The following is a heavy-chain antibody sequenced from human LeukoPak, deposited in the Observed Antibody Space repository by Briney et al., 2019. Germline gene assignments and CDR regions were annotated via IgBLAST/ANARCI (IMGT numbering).Heavy chain of an antibody. Sequence: GGSLRLSCSASGFTFSSYAMHWVRQAPGKGLEYVSAISSNGGSTYYADSVKGRFTISRDNSKNTLYLQMSSLRAEDTAVYYCVKESSSGCFQHWGQGTLVTVSS. D-gene: IGHD6-19*01. CDR1: GFTFSSYA. CDR2: ISSNGGST. J-gene: IGHJ1*01. V-gene: IGHV3-64D*06. CDR3: VKESSSGCFQH.